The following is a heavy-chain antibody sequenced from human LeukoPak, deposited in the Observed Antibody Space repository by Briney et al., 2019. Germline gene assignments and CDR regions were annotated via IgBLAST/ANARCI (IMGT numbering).Heavy chain of an antibody. J-gene: IGHJ4*02. CDR2: MSCRGYHT. D-gene: IGHD1-7*01. V-gene: IGHV3-11*01. Sequence: GGSLRLSCVASGFTFSDYYMSWVRQAPGKGLEWISYMSCRGYHTYYAESVRGRFTIPRDNAKNTLYLQIHNLRTDDTAVYFCARVGITLASPFDYWGLGTLVAVSS. CDR1: GFTFSDYY. CDR3: ARVGITLASPFDY.